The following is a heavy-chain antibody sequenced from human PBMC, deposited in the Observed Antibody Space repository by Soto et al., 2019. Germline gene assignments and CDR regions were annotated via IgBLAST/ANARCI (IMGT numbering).Heavy chain of an antibody. CDR2: ISGSGGST. Sequence: GGSLRLSCAASGFTFSSYAMSWVRQAPGKGLEWVSAISGSGGSTYYADSVKGRFTISRDNSKNTLYLQMNSLRDEDTAVYYCTRQNIEHSSGWYPWGQGTLVTVSS. J-gene: IGHJ5*02. CDR1: GFTFSSYA. CDR3: TRQNIEHSSGWYP. D-gene: IGHD6-13*01. V-gene: IGHV3-23*01.